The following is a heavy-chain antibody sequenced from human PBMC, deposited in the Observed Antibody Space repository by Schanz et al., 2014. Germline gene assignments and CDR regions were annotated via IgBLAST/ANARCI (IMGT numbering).Heavy chain of an antibody. CDR3: ARDGVDAAAGGNY. CDR1: GYTFTSDS. Sequence: QVHLVQSGAEVHKPGASLKISCKASGYTFTSDSMHWVRQAPGQGLEWMGIINPIGGSTNNAQKFQGRLTMTRDTSTSTVYMELSSLRSEDTAVYYCARDGVDAAAGGNYWGQGTLVTVSS. CDR2: INPIGGST. D-gene: IGHD6-13*01. J-gene: IGHJ4*02. V-gene: IGHV1-46*03.